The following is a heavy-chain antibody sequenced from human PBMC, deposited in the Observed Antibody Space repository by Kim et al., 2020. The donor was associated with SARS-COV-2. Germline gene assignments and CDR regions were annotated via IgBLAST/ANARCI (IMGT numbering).Heavy chain of an antibody. J-gene: IGHJ5*02. CDR3: ARGGQGSSWFPGGRWFDP. D-gene: IGHD6-13*01. V-gene: IGHV4-34*01. Sequence: SETLSLTCAVYGGSFSGYYWSWIRQPPGKGLEWIGEINHSGSTNYNPSLKSRVTISVDTSKNQFSLKLSSVTAADTAVYYCARGGQGSSWFPGGRWFDPWGQGTLVTVSS. CDR2: INHSGST. CDR1: GGSFSGYY.